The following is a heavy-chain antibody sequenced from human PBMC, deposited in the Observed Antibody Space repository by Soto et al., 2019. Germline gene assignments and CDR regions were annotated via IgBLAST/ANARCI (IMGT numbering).Heavy chain of an antibody. V-gene: IGHV3-43*01. D-gene: IGHD6-19*01. CDR1: GFTFDDYT. CDR2: ISWDGGST. J-gene: IGHJ4*02. CDR3: AKERDDIAVAGTGFGDY. Sequence: EVQLVESGGVVVQPGGSLRLSCAASGFTFDDYTMHWVRQAPGKGLEWVSLISWDGGSTYYADSVKGRFTISRDNSKNSLYLQMNSLRTEDTALYYCAKERDDIAVAGTGFGDYWGQGTLVTVSS.